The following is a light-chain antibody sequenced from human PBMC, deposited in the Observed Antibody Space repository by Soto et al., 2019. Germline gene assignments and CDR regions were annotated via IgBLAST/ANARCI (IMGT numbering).Light chain of an antibody. CDR3: QQRGAWPLT. Sequence: EIVLTQSPATLSLSPGERATLYCRASQSVGSYLAWYKHKPGQSPRLLIYDASNRATGIPARFNGWGSGTDFTLSISSLEPEDFAVYYCQQRGAWPLTFGGGTKVDIK. V-gene: IGKV3-11*01. J-gene: IGKJ4*01. CDR1: QSVGSY. CDR2: DAS.